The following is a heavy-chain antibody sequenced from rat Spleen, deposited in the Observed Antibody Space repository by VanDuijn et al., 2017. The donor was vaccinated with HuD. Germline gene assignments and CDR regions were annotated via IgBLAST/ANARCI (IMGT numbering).Heavy chain of an antibody. J-gene: IGHJ3*01. CDR3: TRVGDSRGFAY. Sequence: EVQLVESDGGLVQPGRSLNLSCVASGFTFNNYWLTWIRQAPGKGLEWVASITNTGDITYYPDSVKGRFTISRDNAKSTLYLQMNSLRSEDTATYYCTRVGDSRGFAYWGQGTLVTVSS. CDR2: ITNTGDIT. D-gene: IGHD1-1*01. V-gene: IGHV5-31*01. CDR1: GFTFNNYW.